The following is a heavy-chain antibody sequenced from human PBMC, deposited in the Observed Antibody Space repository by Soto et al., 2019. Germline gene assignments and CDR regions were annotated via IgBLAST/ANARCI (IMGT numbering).Heavy chain of an antibody. CDR3: ARCPPYSSGWYGGKLWFDP. Sequence: ASVKVSCKASGYTFTSYGISCVRRAPGQGLEWMGWISAYNGNTNYAQKLQGRVTMTTDTSTSTAYMELRSLRSDDTAVYYCARCPPYSSGWYGGKLWFDPWGQGTLVTVSS. D-gene: IGHD6-19*01. J-gene: IGHJ5*02. CDR1: GYTFTSYG. V-gene: IGHV1-18*04. CDR2: ISAYNGNT.